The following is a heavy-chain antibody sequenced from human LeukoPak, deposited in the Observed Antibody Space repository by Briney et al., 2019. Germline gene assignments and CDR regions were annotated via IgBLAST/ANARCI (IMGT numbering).Heavy chain of an antibody. Sequence: SETLSLTCTVSGGSISSSSYYWGWIRQPPGKGLEWIGSIYYSGSTYYNPSLKSRVTISVDTSKNQFSLKLSSVTAADTAVYYCAREGGEYYYDSSGYYSNWFDPWGQGTLVTVSP. V-gene: IGHV4-39*07. CDR3: AREGGEYYYDSSGYYSNWFDP. CDR2: IYYSGST. D-gene: IGHD3-22*01. J-gene: IGHJ5*02. CDR1: GGSISSSSYY.